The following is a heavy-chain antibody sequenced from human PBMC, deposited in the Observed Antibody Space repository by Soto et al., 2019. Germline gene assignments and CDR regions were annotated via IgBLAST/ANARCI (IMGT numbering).Heavy chain of an antibody. J-gene: IGHJ4*02. CDR3: AREQLRKGYYDSEY. V-gene: IGHV1-69*01. CDR2: VIPIFGTA. CDR1: GGIFSAHA. Sequence: QVQLVQSGAEVKKPGSSVKVSCKPSGGIFSAHAFSWVRQAPGQGLEWMGGVIPIFGTANYAQKFQGRVKITADESTSTAYMEGNSLTSEDTDVYYCAREQLRKGYYDSEYRGQGTLVSVSS. D-gene: IGHD1-26*01.